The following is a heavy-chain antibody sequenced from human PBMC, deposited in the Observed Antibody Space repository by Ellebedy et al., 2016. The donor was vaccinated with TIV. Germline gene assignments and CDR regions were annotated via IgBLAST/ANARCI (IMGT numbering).Heavy chain of an antibody. J-gene: IGHJ4*02. Sequence: PGGSLRLSCEASESTFSSYGMSWVRQAPGTGLEWVSSISTTDGTHYADSVKGRFTISRDNPKNTLYLQMNRLRVEDTSVYYCATQLWNTEFWGQGTLVIVSS. V-gene: IGHV3-23*01. CDR1: ESTFSSYG. CDR3: ATQLWNTEF. D-gene: IGHD5-24*01. CDR2: ISTTDGT.